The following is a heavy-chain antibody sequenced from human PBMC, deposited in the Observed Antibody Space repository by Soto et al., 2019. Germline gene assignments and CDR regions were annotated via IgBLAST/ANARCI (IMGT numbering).Heavy chain of an antibody. V-gene: IGHV1-18*01. Sequence: ASVKVSCKASGGTFSSYAISWVRQDPGQGLEWMGWTSANNGNANYAQKLQGRVTMTTDTSTSTAYMELRSLRSDDTAVYYCARIRSGGSATYYDFDPWGQGTLVTVSS. CDR1: GGTFSSYA. CDR3: ARIRSGGSATYYDFDP. J-gene: IGHJ5*02. CDR2: TSANNGNA. D-gene: IGHD1-26*01.